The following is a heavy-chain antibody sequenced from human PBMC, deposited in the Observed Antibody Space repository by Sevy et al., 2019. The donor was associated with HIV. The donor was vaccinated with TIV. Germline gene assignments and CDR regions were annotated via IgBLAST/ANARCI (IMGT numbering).Heavy chain of an antibody. V-gene: IGHV3-21*01. CDR2: ISSSSSYI. CDR1: EFTFSSYS. J-gene: IGHJ4*02. CDR3: ARDRLATGDY. D-gene: IGHD6-25*01. Sequence: GGSLRLSCAASEFTFSSYSMNWVRQAPGKGLEWVSSISSSSSYIYYADSVKGRFTISRDNAKNSLYLQMNSLRAEDTAVYYCARDRLATGDYWGQGTLVTVSS.